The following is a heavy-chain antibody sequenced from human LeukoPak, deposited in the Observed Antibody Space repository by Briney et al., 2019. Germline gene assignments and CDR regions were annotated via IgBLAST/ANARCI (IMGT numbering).Heavy chain of an antibody. Sequence: SETLSLTCAVYGGSFSGYYWSWIRQPPGKGLEWIGEINHSGSTNYNPSLKSRVTISVDTSKNQFSLKLSSVTAADTAVYYCARRVIAARPSSFDYWGQGTLVTGSS. J-gene: IGHJ4*02. CDR3: ARRVIAARPSSFDY. CDR2: INHSGST. CDR1: GGSFSGYY. V-gene: IGHV4-34*01. D-gene: IGHD6-6*01.